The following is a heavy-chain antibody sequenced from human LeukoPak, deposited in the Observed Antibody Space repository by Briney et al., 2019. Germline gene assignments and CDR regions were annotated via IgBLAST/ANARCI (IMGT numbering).Heavy chain of an antibody. V-gene: IGHV3-30*18. J-gene: IGHJ4*02. CDR1: GFTFSSYG. CDR2: ISYDGSNK. CDR3: AKASGYFDY. Sequence: QPGRSLRLSCAASGFTFSSYGMHWVRQAPGKGLEWVAVISYDGSNKYYADSVKGRFTISRDNSKNTLYLQMNSLRVEDTAVYYCAKASGYFDYWGQGTLVTVSS. D-gene: IGHD3-10*01.